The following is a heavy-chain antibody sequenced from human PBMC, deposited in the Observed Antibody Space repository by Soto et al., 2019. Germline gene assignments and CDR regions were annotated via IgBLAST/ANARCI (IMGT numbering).Heavy chain of an antibody. CDR3: ARSSGWYYFDY. J-gene: IGHJ4*02. V-gene: IGHV4-59*01. D-gene: IGHD6-19*01. CDR1: GGSISSYY. Sequence: QVQLQESGPGLVKPSETLSLTCTVSGGSISSYYWSWIRQPPGKGLEWIGYIYYSGSTNYNLSLKSRVTISVDTSKNQFSLKLSSVTAADTAVYYCARSSGWYYFDYWGQGTLVTVSS. CDR2: IYYSGST.